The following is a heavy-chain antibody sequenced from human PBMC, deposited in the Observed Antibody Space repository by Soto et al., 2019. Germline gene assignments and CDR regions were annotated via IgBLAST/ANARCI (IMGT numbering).Heavy chain of an antibody. J-gene: IGHJ4*02. Sequence: ASVKVSCKASGYTFTSYGISWVRQAPGQGLEWMGWISAYNGNTNYAQKLQGRVTMTTDTSTSTAYMELRSLRSDDTAVYYCARDFSSGYFSGGSCQYPDFDYWGQGTLVNVSS. D-gene: IGHD2-15*01. CDR3: ARDFSSGYFSGGSCQYPDFDY. CDR1: GYTFTSYG. CDR2: ISAYNGNT. V-gene: IGHV1-18*01.